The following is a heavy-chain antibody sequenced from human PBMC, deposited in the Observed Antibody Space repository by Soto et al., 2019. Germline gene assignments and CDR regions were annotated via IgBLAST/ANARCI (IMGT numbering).Heavy chain of an antibody. CDR1: GFTFSNYA. D-gene: IGHD1-26*01. CDR2: ISGSGFKK. J-gene: IGHJ5*02. Sequence: GGSLRLSCAASGFTFSNYAMHWVRQAPGKGLEWISSISGSGFKKYYADSVKGRFTISRDNSKSTVYLELNNLSAEDTAVYHCAKNQGVELVPLATVDWFDPWGQGSVVTVSS. CDR3: AKNQGVELVPLATVDWFDP. V-gene: IGHV3-23*01.